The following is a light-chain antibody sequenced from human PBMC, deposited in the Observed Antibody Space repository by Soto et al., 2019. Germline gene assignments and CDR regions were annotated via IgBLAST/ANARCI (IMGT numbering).Light chain of an antibody. CDR3: QQRGGSPPTWT. Sequence: EIVLTQSPGTLSLSPGERATLSCRASQSVSNNYLAWYQQKPGQAPRLLIYGASNRATGIPDRFSGSGSGTDFTLTISRLEPEDFAVYYCQQRGGSPPTWTFGQGTKV. CDR2: GAS. CDR1: QSVSNNY. J-gene: IGKJ1*01. V-gene: IGKV3-20*01.